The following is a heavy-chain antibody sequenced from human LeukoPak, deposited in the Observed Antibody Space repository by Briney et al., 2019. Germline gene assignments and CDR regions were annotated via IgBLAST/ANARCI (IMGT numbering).Heavy chain of an antibody. V-gene: IGHV3-23*01. CDR1: GFTFSGSA. J-gene: IGHJ3*01. CDR2: ISYSGANS. CDR3: ARDMQLST. Sequence: GGSLRLSCAASGFTFSGSAMSWVRQAPGEGLEWVSLISYSGANSYYTDSVRGRFTISRDNSKDTLFLQMNSLRAEDTAIYYCARDMQLSTWGRGTMVTVSS. D-gene: IGHD3-16*02.